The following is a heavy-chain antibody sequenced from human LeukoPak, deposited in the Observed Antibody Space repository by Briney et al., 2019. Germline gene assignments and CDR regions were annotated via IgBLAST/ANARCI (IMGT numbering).Heavy chain of an antibody. CDR1: GGSISSSSYY. Sequence: PSGTLSLTCTVSGGSISSSSYYWGWIRQPPGKGLEWIGNIYYSGSTYYNPSLKSRVTISVDTSKNQFSLKLTSVTAADTAVYYCATLNLNTIQAYCGGDCYLYYFDYWGQGTLVTVSS. J-gene: IGHJ4*02. D-gene: IGHD2-21*01. V-gene: IGHV4-39*01. CDR2: IYYSGST. CDR3: ATLNLNTIQAYCGGDCYLYYFDY.